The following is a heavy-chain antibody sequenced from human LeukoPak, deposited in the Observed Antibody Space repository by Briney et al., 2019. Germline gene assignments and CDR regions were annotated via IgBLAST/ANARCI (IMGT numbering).Heavy chain of an antibody. V-gene: IGHV3-21*01. CDR1: GFTFSSYG. Sequence: GGSLRLSCAASGFTFSSYGMNWVRQAPGQGLEWVSSISSSSSYIYYADSVKGRFTISRDNAKNSLYLQMNSLRAEDTAVYYCARGAGTSFDYWGQGTLVTVSS. CDR2: ISSSSSYI. CDR3: ARGAGTSFDY. J-gene: IGHJ4*02. D-gene: IGHD2-2*01.